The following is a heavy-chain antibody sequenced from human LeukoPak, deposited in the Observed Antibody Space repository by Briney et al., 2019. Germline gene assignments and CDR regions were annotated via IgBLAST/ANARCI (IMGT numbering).Heavy chain of an antibody. CDR1: GYTFTGYY. V-gene: IGHV1-8*03. CDR2: MNPNSGNT. D-gene: IGHD5-12*01. J-gene: IGHJ4*02. CDR3: ARASWIVAGTSFDY. Sequence: ASVKVSCKASGYTFTGYYMHWVRQAPGQGLEWMGWMNPNSGNTGYAQKFQGRVTITRDTSISTAYMELSSLRSEDTAVYYCARASWIVAGTSFDYWGQGTLVTVSS.